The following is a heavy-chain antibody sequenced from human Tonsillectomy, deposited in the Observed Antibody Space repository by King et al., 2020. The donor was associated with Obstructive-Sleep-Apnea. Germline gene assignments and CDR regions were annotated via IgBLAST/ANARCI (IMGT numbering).Heavy chain of an antibody. V-gene: IGHV3-23*04. J-gene: IGHJ4*02. CDR1: GFTFSSYA. D-gene: IGHD6-19*01. CDR3: AKDRQWGIFDY. CDR2: MSGSGIST. Sequence: VQLVESGGGLVKPGGSLRLSCAASGFTFSSYAMSWVRQAPGKGLEWVSAMSGSGISTYYADSGKGRFTISRDNSKSTLYLQMNSLRVEDTAVYYCAKDRQWGIFDYWGQGTLVTVSS.